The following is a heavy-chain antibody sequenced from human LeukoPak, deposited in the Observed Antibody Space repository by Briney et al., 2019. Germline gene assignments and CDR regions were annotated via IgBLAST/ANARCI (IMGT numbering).Heavy chain of an antibody. D-gene: IGHD3-10*01. Sequence: SETLSLTCTVSGGSFSSDYWSWIRQPPGKGLEWIGSIYYTGSTNYNSSLKSRVTISLDTSKKHFSLKLSSVTAADTAVYYCARVRPGGYFQDWGQGTLVTVSS. CDR1: GGSFSSDY. CDR3: ARVRPGGYFQD. CDR2: IYYTGST. J-gene: IGHJ1*01. V-gene: IGHV4-59*01.